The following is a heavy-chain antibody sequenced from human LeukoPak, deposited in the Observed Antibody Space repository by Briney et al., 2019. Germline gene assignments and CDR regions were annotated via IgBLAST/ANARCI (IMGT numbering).Heavy chain of an antibody. CDR2: ISAYNGNT. J-gene: IGHJ4*02. V-gene: IGHV1-18*01. Sequence: ASVKVSCKASGYTFTRYAMHWVRQAPGQGLEWMGWISAYNGNTNYAQKLQGRVTMTTDTSTSTAYMELRSLRSDDTAVYYCARDRYSGSYYLSYWGQGTLVTVSS. CDR1: GYTFTRYA. D-gene: IGHD1-26*01. CDR3: ARDRYSGSYYLSY.